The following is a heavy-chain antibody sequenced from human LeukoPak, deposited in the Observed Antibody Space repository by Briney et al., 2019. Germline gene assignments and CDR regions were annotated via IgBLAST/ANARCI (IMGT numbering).Heavy chain of an antibody. D-gene: IGHD2-21*02. Sequence: GGSLRLSCEGSGFMFGKHGLIWVRQAPGKGLDWLSFSGPSGGTRLYADSVKGRFTISRDNAENSVFLQMNSLRVEDTAVYYCARVSPMTDGAFDLWGQGVMVTVSS. CDR2: SGPSGGTR. J-gene: IGHJ3*01. V-gene: IGHV3-48*03. CDR1: GFMFGKHG. CDR3: ARVSPMTDGAFDL.